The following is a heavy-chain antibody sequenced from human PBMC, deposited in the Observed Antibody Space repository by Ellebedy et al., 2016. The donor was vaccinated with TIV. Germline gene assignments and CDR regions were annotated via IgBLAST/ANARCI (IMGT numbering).Heavy chain of an antibody. CDR1: GGTFSSYA. D-gene: IGHD6-19*01. Sequence: AASVKVSCKASGGTFSSYAISWVRQAPGQGLEWMGWINAGNGNTKYSQKFQGRVTITRDTSASTAYMELSSLRSEDTAVYYCASCIAVAGLFDYWGQGTLVTVSS. V-gene: IGHV1-3*01. CDR2: INAGNGNT. CDR3: ASCIAVAGLFDY. J-gene: IGHJ4*02.